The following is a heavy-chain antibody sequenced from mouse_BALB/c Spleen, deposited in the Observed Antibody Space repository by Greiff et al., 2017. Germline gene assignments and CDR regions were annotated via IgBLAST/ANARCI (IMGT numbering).Heavy chain of an antibody. J-gene: IGHJ4*01. CDR3: ARVRGYLLLSLYAMDY. Sequence: QVQLKESGPGLVAPSQSLSITCTVSGFSLTSYGVHWVRQPPGKGLEWLGVIWAGGSTNYNSALMSRLSISKDNSKSQVFLKMNSLQTDDTAMYYCARVRGYLLLSLYAMDYWGQGTSVTVSS. V-gene: IGHV2-9*02. D-gene: IGHD1-1*01. CDR2: IWAGGST. CDR1: GFSLTSYG.